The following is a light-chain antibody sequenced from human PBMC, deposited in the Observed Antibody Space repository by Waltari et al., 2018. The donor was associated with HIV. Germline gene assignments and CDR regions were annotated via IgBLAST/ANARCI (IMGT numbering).Light chain of an antibody. Sequence: SYVLTQPPSVSVAPGQTARVTCGGNNIGSKSVHWYQVKPGQAPVLVVYDDSDRPSGMPERVAGTNAGNTGTLTRSRVEAGDEADYYCQVWDTGGDHPEWVFGGGTKLTVL. CDR3: QVWDTGGDHPEWV. V-gene: IGLV3-21*02. J-gene: IGLJ3*02. CDR2: DDS. CDR1: NIGSKS.